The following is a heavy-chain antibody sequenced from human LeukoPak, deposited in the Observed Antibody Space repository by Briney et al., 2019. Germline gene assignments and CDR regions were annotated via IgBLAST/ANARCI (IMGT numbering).Heavy chain of an antibody. CDR3: ARDREDIVVVVAATPLA. D-gene: IGHD2-15*01. V-gene: IGHV3-74*01. CDR2: INSDGSST. J-gene: IGHJ5*02. CDR1: GFTFSSYW. Sequence: GGSLRLSCAASGFTFSSYWMHWVRQAPGKGLVWVSRINSDGSSTSYADSVKGRFTISRDNAKNTLYLQMNSLRAEDTAVYYCARDREDIVVVVAATPLAWGQGTLVTVSS.